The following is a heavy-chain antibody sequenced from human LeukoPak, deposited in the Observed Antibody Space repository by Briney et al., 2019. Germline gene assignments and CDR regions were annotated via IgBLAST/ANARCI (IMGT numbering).Heavy chain of an antibody. Sequence: GGSLRLSCAASGFTFSDYYMSWIRQAPGKGLESVSYISSSGSTIYYADSVKGRFTISRDNAKNSLYLQMSSLRAEDTAVYYCARDTDFWSGYYIRYYYYYMDVWGKGTTVTVSS. CDR2: ISSSGSTI. D-gene: IGHD3-3*01. J-gene: IGHJ6*03. CDR1: GFTFSDYY. CDR3: ARDTDFWSGYYIRYYYYYMDV. V-gene: IGHV3-11*04.